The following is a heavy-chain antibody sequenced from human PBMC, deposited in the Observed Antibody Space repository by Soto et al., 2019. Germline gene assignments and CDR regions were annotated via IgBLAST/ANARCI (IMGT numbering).Heavy chain of an antibody. V-gene: IGHV4-39*01. CDR3: ARRRDTAMVNSPYYYYGMDV. CDR2: IYYSGST. CDR1: GGSISSSSYY. J-gene: IGHJ6*02. Sequence: SETLSLTCTVSGGSISSSSYYWGWIRQPPGKGLEWIGSIYYSGSTYYNPSLKSRVTISVDTSKNQFSLKLSSVTAADTAVYYCARRRDTAMVNSPYYYYGMDVWGQGTTVTVS. D-gene: IGHD5-18*01.